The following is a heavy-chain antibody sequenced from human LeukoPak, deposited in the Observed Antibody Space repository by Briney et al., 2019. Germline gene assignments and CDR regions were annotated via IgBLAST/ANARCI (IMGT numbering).Heavy chain of an antibody. D-gene: IGHD5-12*01. J-gene: IGHJ4*02. V-gene: IGHV4-31*03. Sequence: SQTLSLTCTVSGGSISSGGYYWSWIRQHPGKGLEWIGSIYYSGSTYYNPSLKSRLTISVDTSKNQFSLKLGSVTAADTAVYYCARGGYSGYVYDWGQGTLVTVSS. CDR3: ARGGYSGYVYD. CDR1: GGSISSGGYY. CDR2: IYYSGST.